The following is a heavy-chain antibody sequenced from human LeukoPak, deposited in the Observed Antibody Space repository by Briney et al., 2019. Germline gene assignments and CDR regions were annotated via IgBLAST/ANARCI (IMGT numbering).Heavy chain of an antibody. D-gene: IGHD6-19*01. V-gene: IGHV3-7*03. CDR1: GFTFSSYW. CDR3: AREWLAPVYYYYGMDV. Sequence: GGSLRLSCAASGFTFSSYWMSWVRQAPGKGLEWAANIKQDGSEKYYVDSVKGRFTISRDNAKNSLYLQMNSLRAEDTAVYYCAREWLAPVYYYYGMDVWGQGTTVTVSS. J-gene: IGHJ6*02. CDR2: IKQDGSEK.